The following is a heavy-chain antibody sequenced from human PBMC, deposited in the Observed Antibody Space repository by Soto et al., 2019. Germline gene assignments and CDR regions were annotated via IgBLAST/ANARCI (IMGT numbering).Heavy chain of an antibody. Sequence: SETLSLTCTVSGGSISSYYWSWIRQPPGKGLEWIGYIYYSGSTNYNPSLKSRVTISVDTSKNQFSLKLSSVTAADTAVYYCARSGYYGSGSYYNYYYYGMDVWGQGTTVTVSS. CDR2: IYYSGST. CDR1: GGSISSYY. V-gene: IGHV4-59*08. D-gene: IGHD3-10*01. CDR3: ARSGYYGSGSYYNYYYYGMDV. J-gene: IGHJ6*02.